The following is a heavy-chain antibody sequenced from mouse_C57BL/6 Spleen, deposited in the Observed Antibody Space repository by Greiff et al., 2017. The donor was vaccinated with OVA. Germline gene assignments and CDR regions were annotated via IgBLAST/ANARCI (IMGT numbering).Heavy chain of an antibody. D-gene: IGHD1-1*01. V-gene: IGHV1-39*01. CDR3: ARFPSYYDSSHWYFDV. CDR1: GYSFTDYN. CDR2: INPNYGTT. Sequence: EVQLQQSGPELVKPGASVKISCKASGYSFTDYNMNWVKQSNGKSLEWIGVINPNYGTTSYNQKFKGKATLTVDQSSSTASMQLNRLTSEDSAVYYSARFPSYYDSSHWYFDVWGTGTTVTVSS. J-gene: IGHJ1*03.